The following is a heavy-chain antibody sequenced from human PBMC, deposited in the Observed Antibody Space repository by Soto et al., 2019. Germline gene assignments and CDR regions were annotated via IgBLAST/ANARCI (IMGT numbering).Heavy chain of an antibody. CDR3: GHRGLRTVFELVTMTAIYFEF. J-gene: IGHJ4*02. CDR1: VVSLTNSGVG. Sequence: QITLNESGPTVVRPTETITLTCRLSVVSLTNSGVGVAWIRQSPGKAPEGLALIYWDDDKRYSESLKSRLTSSKDTAKNQVVLTVSDLDATATATYYCGHRGLRTVFELVTMTAIYFEFWGQGTPVAVAS. D-gene: IGHD3-3*01. V-gene: IGHV2-5*02. CDR2: IYWDDDK.